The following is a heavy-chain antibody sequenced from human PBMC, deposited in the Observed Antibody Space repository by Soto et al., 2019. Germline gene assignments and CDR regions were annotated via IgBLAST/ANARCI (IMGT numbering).Heavy chain of an antibody. CDR1: GYTFTSYG. D-gene: IGHD6-13*01. CDR3: ARSGTAAASSYFDL. V-gene: IGHV1-18*01. J-gene: IGHJ2*01. CDR2: ISAYNGNT. Sequence: RASVKVSCKASGYTFTSYGISWVRQAPGQGLEWMGWISAYNGNTNYAQKLQGRVTMTTDTSTSTAYMELRSLRSDDTAVYYCARSGTAAASSYFDLWGRGTLVTVSS.